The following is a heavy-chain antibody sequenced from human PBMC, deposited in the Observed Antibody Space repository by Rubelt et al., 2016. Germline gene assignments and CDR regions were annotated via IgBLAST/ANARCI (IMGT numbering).Heavy chain of an antibody. CDR3: AKGPDSGYDY. V-gene: IGHV3-23*01. CDR2: SGSGGST. D-gene: IGHD5-12*01. Sequence: SGSGGSTYYADPVKGRFTISRDNSKNTLYLQMNSLRVEDTAVYYCAKGPDSGYDYWGQGTLVTVSS. J-gene: IGHJ4*02.